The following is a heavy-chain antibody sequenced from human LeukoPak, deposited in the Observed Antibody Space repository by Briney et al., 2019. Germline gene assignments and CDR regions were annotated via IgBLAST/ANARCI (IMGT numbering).Heavy chain of an antibody. CDR1: GYTFTGYY. CDR3: ARGLARTSMVTRGGVRFDY. CDR2: MNPNSGNT. J-gene: IGHJ4*02. V-gene: IGHV1-8*02. D-gene: IGHD5-18*01. Sequence: GASVKVSCKASGYTFTGYYMHWVRQATGQGLEWMGWMNPNSGNTGYAQKFQGRVTMTRNTSISTAYMELSSLRSEDTAVYYCARGLARTSMVTRGGVRFDYWGQGTLVTVSS.